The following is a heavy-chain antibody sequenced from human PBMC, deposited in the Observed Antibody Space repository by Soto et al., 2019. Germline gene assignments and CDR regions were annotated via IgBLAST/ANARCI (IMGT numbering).Heavy chain of an antibody. D-gene: IGHD1-20*01. Sequence: HPGGSLRLSCAASGFTFSSYSMNWVRQAPGKGLEWVSYISSSSSTIYYADSVKGRFTISRDNAKNSLYLQMNSLRAEDTAVYYCARLIDVTGTFHYYYYMDVWGKGTTVTVSS. V-gene: IGHV3-48*01. CDR1: GFTFSSYS. CDR3: ARLIDVTGTFHYYYYMDV. CDR2: ISSSSSTI. J-gene: IGHJ6*03.